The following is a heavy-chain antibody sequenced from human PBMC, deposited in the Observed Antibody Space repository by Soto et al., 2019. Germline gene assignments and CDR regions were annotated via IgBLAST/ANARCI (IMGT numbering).Heavy chain of an antibody. V-gene: IGHV3-53*01. J-gene: IGHJ4*02. Sequence: PGGSLRLSCAASGFTVSSNYMSWVRQAPGKGLEWVSVIYSGGSTYYADSVKGRFTISRDNSKNTLHLQMNSLKVADTALYYCARVAPEYSSTPRRFDSWGQGTQVTVSS. CDR2: IYSGGST. CDR3: ARVAPEYSSTPRRFDS. CDR1: GFTVSSNY. D-gene: IGHD6-13*01.